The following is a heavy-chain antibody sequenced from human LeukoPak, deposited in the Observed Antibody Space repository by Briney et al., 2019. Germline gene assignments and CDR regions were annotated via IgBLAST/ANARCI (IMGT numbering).Heavy chain of an antibody. CDR2: INHSGST. J-gene: IGHJ6*03. D-gene: IGHD5-12*01. V-gene: IGHV4-34*01. Sequence: SETLSLTCAVYGGSFSGYYWSWIRQPPGKGLEWIGEINHSGSTNYNPSLKSRVTISVDTSKNQFSLKLSSVTAADTAVYYCAREVRGSRPGYYYMDVWGKGTTVTISS. CDR3: AREVRGSRPGYYYMDV. CDR1: GGSFSGYY.